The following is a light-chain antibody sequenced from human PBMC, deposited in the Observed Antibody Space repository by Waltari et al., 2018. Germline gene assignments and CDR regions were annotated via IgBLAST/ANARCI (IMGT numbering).Light chain of an antibody. J-gene: IGLJ2*01. V-gene: IGLV3-21*01. CDR2: HER. CDR3: QLWDSVTDHVV. CDR1: NIGTKR. Sequence: SFELTQPPSVSVAPGQTARISCGARNIGTKRFHWYQQKPGQAPLLVVPHERLRPAGIPERFSGSNSGNTATLTISRVDAGDEADYYCQLWDSVTDHVVFGGGTKLTVL.